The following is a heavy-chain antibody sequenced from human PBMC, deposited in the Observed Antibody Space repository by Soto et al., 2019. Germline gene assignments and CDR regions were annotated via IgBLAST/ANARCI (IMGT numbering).Heavy chain of an antibody. V-gene: IGHV4-39*01. CDR3: ARQPYDSTGYDYGP. J-gene: IGHJ1*01. CDR2: MYSGGNT. Sequence: QLQLQESGPGLVKPSETLSLTCTVSGGSFSSSTYYWGWIRQPPGKGLEWIGSMYSGGNTYYNPSLKSRVTVSVDTSKNPFSLKLTSVTAADTAMYYCARQPYDSTGYDYGPWGQGTLVTVSS. CDR1: GGSFSSSTYY. D-gene: IGHD3-22*01.